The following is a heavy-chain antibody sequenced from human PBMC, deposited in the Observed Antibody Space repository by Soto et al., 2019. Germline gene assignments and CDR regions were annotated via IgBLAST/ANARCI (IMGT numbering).Heavy chain of an antibody. CDR2: IFSSGST. CDR3: ARDQGVVVTADNWFDP. CDR1: GGSITDYS. D-gene: IGHD2-21*02. V-gene: IGHV4-4*07. Sequence: SSETLSLTCTVSGGSITDYSWVWIRQPAGKGLEWIGRIFSSGSTNYNPSLKGRITMSLDTSKNQFSLKLNSATATDTAVYFCARDQGVVVTADNWFDPWGQVILVTVSS. J-gene: IGHJ5*02.